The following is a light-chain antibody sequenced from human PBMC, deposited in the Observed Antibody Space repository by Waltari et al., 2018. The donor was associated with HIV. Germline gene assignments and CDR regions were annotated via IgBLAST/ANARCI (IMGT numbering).Light chain of an antibody. CDR1: QSVDSRY. CDR2: ASS. J-gene: IGKJ1*01. Sequence: ELVLTQSPGTLSLSPGERATLSCRASQSVDSRYLAWYQHKPGQAPRLLIHASSSRATGIPDRISGSGSGTDFTLSISRLEPEDFAVYYCQQYGTSPWTFGQGTKVEIK. CDR3: QQYGTSPWT. V-gene: IGKV3-20*01.